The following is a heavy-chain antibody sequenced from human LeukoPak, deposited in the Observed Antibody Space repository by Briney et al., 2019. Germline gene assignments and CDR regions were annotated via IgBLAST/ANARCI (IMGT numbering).Heavy chain of an antibody. V-gene: IGHV6-1*01. J-gene: IGHJ4*02. CDR1: GDIVSSNSAA. CDR2: TYYRSKWYN. Sequence: SQTLSLTCAISGDIVSSNSAAWNWIRQSPSRGLEWLGRTYYRSKWYNDYAVSVKSRITINPDTSKNQFSLQLNSVTPEDTAVYYCARETYYYDSSGYPRTSYYFDYWGQGTLVTVSS. D-gene: IGHD3-22*01. CDR3: ARETYYYDSSGYPRTSYYFDY.